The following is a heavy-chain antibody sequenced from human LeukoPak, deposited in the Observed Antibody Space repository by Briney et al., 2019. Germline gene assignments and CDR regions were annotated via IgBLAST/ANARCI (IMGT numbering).Heavy chain of an antibody. CDR1: GGSFSGYY. J-gene: IGHJ4*02. D-gene: IGHD6-19*01. V-gene: IGHV4-34*01. CDR2: INHSGST. Sequence: SETLSLTCAVYGGSFSGYYWSWIRQPPGKGLEWIGEINHSGSTNYNPSLKSRVTISVDTSKNQLSLKLSSVTAADTAVYYCAGSGWYGGADFDYWGQGTLVTVSS. CDR3: AGSGWYGGADFDY.